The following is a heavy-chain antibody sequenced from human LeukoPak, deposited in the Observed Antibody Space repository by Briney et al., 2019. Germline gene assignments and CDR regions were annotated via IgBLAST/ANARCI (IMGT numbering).Heavy chain of an antibody. J-gene: IGHJ4*02. CDR2: INHNGEAI. Sequence: PGGSLRLSCAASGFPFSRHVLSWVRHAPGKGLEWSAYINHNGEAIYYTDLVKGGFIISRDNAKNSLFLQMHDLRDEDTAVYYCARDSAWAFDFWGQGTRVTVSS. V-gene: IGHV3-48*02. D-gene: IGHD7-27*01. CDR1: GFPFSRHV. CDR3: ARDSAWAFDF.